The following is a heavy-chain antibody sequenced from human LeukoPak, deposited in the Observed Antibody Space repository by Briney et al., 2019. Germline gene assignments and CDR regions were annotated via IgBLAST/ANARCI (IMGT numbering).Heavy chain of an antibody. CDR1: GGSISSSSYY. J-gene: IGHJ6*03. Sequence: PSETLSLTCTVSGGSISSSSYYWGWIRQPPGKGLEWIGSMYYSGSTYYNPSLKSRVTISVDTSKNQFSLKLSSVTAADTAVYYCARGVYYGISIFGDYMDVWGKGTTVTISS. CDR3: ARGVYYGISIFGDYMDV. V-gene: IGHV4-39*07. D-gene: IGHD3-3*01. CDR2: MYYSGST.